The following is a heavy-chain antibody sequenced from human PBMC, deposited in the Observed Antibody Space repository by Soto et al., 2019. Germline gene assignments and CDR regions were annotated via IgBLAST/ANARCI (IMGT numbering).Heavy chain of an antibody. J-gene: IGHJ2*01. D-gene: IGHD6-19*01. V-gene: IGHV3-30-3*01. Sequence: QVQLVESGGGVVQPGRSLRLSCAASGFTFSSYAMHWVRQAPGKGLEWVAVISYDGSNKYYADSVKGRFTISRDNSKNTLYLQMNSLRAEDTAVYYCARGVGQWLVWWYFDLWGRGTLVTVSS. CDR1: GFTFSSYA. CDR2: ISYDGSNK. CDR3: ARGVGQWLVWWYFDL.